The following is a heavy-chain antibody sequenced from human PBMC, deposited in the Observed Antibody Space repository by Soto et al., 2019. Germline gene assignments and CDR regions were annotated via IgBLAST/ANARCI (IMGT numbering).Heavy chain of an antibody. CDR2: VSYDGKNI. CDR3: ARDYGALPCDRIQH. D-gene: IGHD3-10*01. V-gene: IGHV3-30*03. Sequence: VESGGGVVQPGRSLTLSCAASGFSLDSYVMHWVRQAPGKGHEWMAVVSYDGKNIYYADSVKGRFTISKDDPKNTLYLRMGSLTAEDTATYYCARDYGALPCDRIQHWGRGTLVTVSS. J-gene: IGHJ1*01. CDR1: GFSLDSYV.